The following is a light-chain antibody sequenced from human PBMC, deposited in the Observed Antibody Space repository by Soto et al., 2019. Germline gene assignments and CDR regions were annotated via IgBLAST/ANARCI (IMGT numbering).Light chain of an antibody. CDR1: SSDVDGYTY. CDR3: SSYTSSSTLYV. Sequence: QSSLTQPASVSGSPRQSITISCTGASSDVDGYTYVSWYQQHPGKAPKLMIYEVNNRPSGVSHRFSGSKSGNTASLTISGLQAEDEADYYCSSYTSSSTLYVLGTGTKVTVL. CDR2: EVN. J-gene: IGLJ1*01. V-gene: IGLV2-14*01.